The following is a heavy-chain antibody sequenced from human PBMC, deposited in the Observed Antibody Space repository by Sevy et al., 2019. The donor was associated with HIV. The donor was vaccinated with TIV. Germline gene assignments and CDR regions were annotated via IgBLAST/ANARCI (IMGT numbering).Heavy chain of an antibody. CDR3: ARDIFVVAPAAITKNYYYYAMDV. J-gene: IGHJ6*02. D-gene: IGHD2-2*01. CDR2: INPNSDGT. Sequence: ASVKVSCKASGYTFTGYYMHWVRQAPGQGLEWMGWINPNSDGTNYAQKLQGRVTMTRDTSISTAYMELSRLRSDDTAVHYCARDIFVVAPAAITKNYYYYAMDVWGQGTTVTFSS. CDR1: GYTFTGYY. V-gene: IGHV1-2*02.